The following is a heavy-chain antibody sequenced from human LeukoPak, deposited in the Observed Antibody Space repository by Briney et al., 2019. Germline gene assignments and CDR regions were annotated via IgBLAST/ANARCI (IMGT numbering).Heavy chain of an antibody. CDR3: ARRDIVATIST. CDR2: IYYSGTT. V-gene: IGHV4-39*01. J-gene: IGHJ4*02. D-gene: IGHD5-12*01. Sequence: PSETLSLTCTVSGGSISSSSYYWGWIRQPPGKGLEWIGSIYYSGTTFYNPSLKSRVTISVDTSKNQFSLKLSSVTAADTAVYYCARRDIVATISTWGQGTLVTVSS. CDR1: GGSISSSSYY.